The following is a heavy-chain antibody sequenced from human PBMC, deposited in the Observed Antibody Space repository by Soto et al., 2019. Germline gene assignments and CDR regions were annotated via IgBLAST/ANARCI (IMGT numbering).Heavy chain of an antibody. CDR1: AGSISNYH. V-gene: IGHV4-59*01. Sequence: SETLSITCSFSAGSISNYHWSWIRQPPGKGLEWIGYIFYTGKTNYNPSLKSRVTISLDTSKNQFSLRLDSVTAADTAVYYCARVLEVAGGFDPWGQGTLVTV. CDR3: ARVLEVAGGFDP. CDR2: IFYTGKT. J-gene: IGHJ5*02. D-gene: IGHD2-15*01.